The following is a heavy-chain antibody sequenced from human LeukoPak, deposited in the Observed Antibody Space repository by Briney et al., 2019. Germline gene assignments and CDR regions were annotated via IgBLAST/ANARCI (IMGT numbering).Heavy chain of an antibody. CDR1: GFTFSTYG. CDR3: AKKRDSSSWYLNLLDR. V-gene: IGHV3-30*18. Sequence: SGRSLRLSCAASGFTFSTYGMHSVRQAPGKGLEWVAVISYDGSNKHYADSVKGRFTISRDNSKNTVYLQMNSLRAEDTAVYYCAKKRDSSSWYLNLLDRWGQGTLVTVSS. CDR2: ISYDGSNK. D-gene: IGHD6-13*01. J-gene: IGHJ4*02.